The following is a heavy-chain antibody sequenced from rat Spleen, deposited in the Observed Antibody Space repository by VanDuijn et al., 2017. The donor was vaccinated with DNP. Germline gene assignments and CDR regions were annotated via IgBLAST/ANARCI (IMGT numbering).Heavy chain of an antibody. V-gene: IGHV5-46*01. CDR1: GFTFHSFP. Sequence: EVQLVESGGGLVQPGRSMKLSCAASGFTFHSFPMVWVRQAPTKGLEWIAIISYDGGSTYYRDSVKGRFTISRDNAKSSLYLQMVSLRSEDTATYYCTTGLYWGQGVMVTVSS. CDR2: ISYDGGST. CDR3: TTGLY. J-gene: IGHJ2*01.